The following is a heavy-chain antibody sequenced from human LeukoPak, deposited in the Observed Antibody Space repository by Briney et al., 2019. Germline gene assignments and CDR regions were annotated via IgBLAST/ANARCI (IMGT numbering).Heavy chain of an antibody. CDR1: GGSISSYY. CDR3: ARGNYGSFIDY. Sequence: PSETLSLTCTVSGGSISSYYWSWIRQPPGKGLEWIGYIYYSGSTNYNPSLKSRVTISVDTSKKQFSLKLSSVSAADTAVYYCARGNYGSFIDYWGQGTLVTVSS. J-gene: IGHJ4*02. D-gene: IGHD3-10*01. V-gene: IGHV4-59*01. CDR2: IYYSGST.